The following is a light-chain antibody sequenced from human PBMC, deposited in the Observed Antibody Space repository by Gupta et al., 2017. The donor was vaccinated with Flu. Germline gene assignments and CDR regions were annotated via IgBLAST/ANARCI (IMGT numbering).Light chain of an antibody. CDR3: WSDDNSRSGFYV. V-gene: IGLV1-40*01. CDR1: GND. CDR2: DDN. Sequence: GNDVDWYHQLTGRHPKLLIDDDNNRPSGVTDRFSGPKYGSYASTVTPGLQDEDEGAYYCWSDDNSRSGFYVFGTGTKVTVL. J-gene: IGLJ1*01.